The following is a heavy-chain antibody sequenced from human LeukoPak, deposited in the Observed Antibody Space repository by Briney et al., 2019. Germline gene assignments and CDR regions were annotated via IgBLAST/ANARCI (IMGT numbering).Heavy chain of an antibody. CDR1: GFTVSSNY. V-gene: IGHV3-7*01. D-gene: IGHD5-24*01. Sequence: GGSLRLSCAASGFTVSSNYMSWVRQAPGRGLEWVANIKEDGSEDYYVDSVKGRFTISRDNAKNSLYLQMNSLRAEDTAVYFCAKDADGYNYWGQGTLVTVSS. CDR3: AKDADGYNY. CDR2: IKEDGSED. J-gene: IGHJ4*02.